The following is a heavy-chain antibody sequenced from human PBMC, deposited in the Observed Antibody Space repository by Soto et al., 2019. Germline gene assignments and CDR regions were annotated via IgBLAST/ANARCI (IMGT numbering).Heavy chain of an antibody. CDR3: AKSQQQLDIYYYYYYGMDV. V-gene: IGHV3-30*18. CDR2: ISYDGSNK. Sequence: GGSLRLSCAASGFTFSSYGMHWVRQAPGKGLEWVAVISYDGSNKYYADSVKGRFTISRDNSKNTLYLQMNSLRAEDTAVYYCAKSQQQLDIYYYYYYGMDVWGQGTTVTVSS. J-gene: IGHJ6*02. CDR1: GFTFSSYG. D-gene: IGHD6-13*01.